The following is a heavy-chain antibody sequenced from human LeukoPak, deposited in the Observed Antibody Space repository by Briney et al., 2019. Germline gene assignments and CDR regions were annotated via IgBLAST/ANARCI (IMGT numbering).Heavy chain of an antibody. Sequence: GGSLRLSCAASGFTFSNYGVHWVRQAPGKGLEWVAIISYDGSNKYYADSVKGRFTISRDNSKNTLYLQMNSLRAEDTAVYYCAKDKWELLGGGFFDYWGQGTLVTVSS. CDR2: ISYDGSNK. D-gene: IGHD1-26*01. CDR3: AKDKWELLGGGFFDY. V-gene: IGHV3-30*18. CDR1: GFTFSNYG. J-gene: IGHJ4*02.